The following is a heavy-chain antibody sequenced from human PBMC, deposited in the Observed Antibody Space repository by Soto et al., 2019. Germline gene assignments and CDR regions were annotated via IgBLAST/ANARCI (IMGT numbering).Heavy chain of an antibody. CDR1: GGSFSGYY. Sequence: SETLSLTCAVYGGSFSGYYWSWIRQPPGKGLEWIGEINHSGSTNYNPSLKSRVTISVDTSKNQFSLKLSSVTAADTAVYYCGRRSRFDWLLRYWGQGTLVTVSS. V-gene: IGHV4-34*01. D-gene: IGHD3-9*01. CDR2: INHSGST. J-gene: IGHJ4*02. CDR3: GRRSRFDWLLRY.